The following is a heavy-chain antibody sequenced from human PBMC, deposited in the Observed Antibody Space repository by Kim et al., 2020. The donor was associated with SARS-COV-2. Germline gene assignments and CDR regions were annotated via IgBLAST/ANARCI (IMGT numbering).Heavy chain of an antibody. CDR1: GGSISSYY. V-gene: IGHV4-4*07. CDR3: AGDRRITIFGVVIEDAFDI. CDR2: IYTSGST. Sequence: SETLSLTCTVSGGSISSYYWSWIRQPAGKGLERIGRIYTSGSTNYNPSLKSRVTMSVDTSKNQFSLKLSSVTAADTAVYYCAGDRRITIFGVVIEDAFDIWGQGTMVTVSS. D-gene: IGHD3-3*01. J-gene: IGHJ3*02.